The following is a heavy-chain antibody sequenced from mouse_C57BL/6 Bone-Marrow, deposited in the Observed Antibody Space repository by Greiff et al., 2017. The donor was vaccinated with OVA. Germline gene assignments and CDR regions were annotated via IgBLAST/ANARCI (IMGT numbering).Heavy chain of an antibody. Sequence: EVHLVESGGGLVQPGGSLKLSCAASGFTFSDYYMYWVRQTPEKRLEWVAYISNGGGSTYYPDTVKGRFTISRDNAKNTLYLQMSRLKSEDTAMYYCARHGAARFDYWGQGTTLTVSS. V-gene: IGHV5-12*01. CDR3: ARHGAARFDY. CDR1: GFTFSDYY. D-gene: IGHD3-1*01. J-gene: IGHJ2*01. CDR2: ISNGGGST.